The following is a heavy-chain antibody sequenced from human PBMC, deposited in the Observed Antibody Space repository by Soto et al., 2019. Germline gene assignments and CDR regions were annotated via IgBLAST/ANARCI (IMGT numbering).Heavy chain of an antibody. D-gene: IGHD2-15*01. CDR2: INPNSGNT. CDR1: GYTLTELS. J-gene: IGHJ3*02. CDR3: ARYPYTSYCSDGSCSYDALDI. Sequence: ASVKVSCKVSGYTLTELSMHWVRQAPGKGLEWMGGINPNSGNTAYAEKFQGRVTMTRDTPISTAYMELSGLTSEDTAVYYCARYPYTSYCSDGSCSYDALDIWGQGTVVTVSS. V-gene: IGHV1-24*01.